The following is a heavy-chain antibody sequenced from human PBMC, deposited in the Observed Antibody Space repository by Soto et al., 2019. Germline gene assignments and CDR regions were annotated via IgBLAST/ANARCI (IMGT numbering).Heavy chain of an antibody. V-gene: IGHV3-21*01. CDR1: GFTFSSYS. CDR2: ISSSSYI. J-gene: IGHJ4*02. D-gene: IGHD6-13*01. CDR3: ARDRGRQQLVPFDY. Sequence: GGSLRLSCAASGFTFSSYSMNWVRQAPGKGLEWVSSISSSSYIYYADSVKGRFTISRDNAKNSLYLQMNSLRAEDTAVYYCARDRGRQQLVPFDYWGQGTLVTVSS.